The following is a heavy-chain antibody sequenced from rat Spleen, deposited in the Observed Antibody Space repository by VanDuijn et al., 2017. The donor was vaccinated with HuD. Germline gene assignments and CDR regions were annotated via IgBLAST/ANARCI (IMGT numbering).Heavy chain of an antibody. CDR1: GFTFNDHF. V-gene: IGHV5-29*01. J-gene: IGHJ2*01. Sequence: EVQLVESNGGLVQPGRSLKLSCAASGFTFNDHFMAWVRQAPTKGLEWVASISYGDSSGHSSTYYRDSVKGRFTISRDNAKSTLYLQMDSLRSEDTATYYCARQHYSSRLDYWGQGVMVTVSS. CDR3: ARQHYSSRLDY. D-gene: IGHD1-2*01. CDR2: ISYGDSSGHSST.